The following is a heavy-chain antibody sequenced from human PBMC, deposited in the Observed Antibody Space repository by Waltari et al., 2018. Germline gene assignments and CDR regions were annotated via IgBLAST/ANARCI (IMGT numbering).Heavy chain of an antibody. CDR3: ARVPLKLITMVQGYYFDY. Sequence: QVQLVQSGAEVKKPGSSVKVSCKASGGTFSSYAISWVRQAPGQGLEWMGGIIPIFGTANYAQKFQGRVTITTDESTSTAYMELSSLRSEDTAVYYCARVPLKLITMVQGYYFDYWGQGTLVTVSS. CDR1: GGTFSSYA. V-gene: IGHV1-69*05. D-gene: IGHD3-10*01. CDR2: IIPIFGTA. J-gene: IGHJ4*02.